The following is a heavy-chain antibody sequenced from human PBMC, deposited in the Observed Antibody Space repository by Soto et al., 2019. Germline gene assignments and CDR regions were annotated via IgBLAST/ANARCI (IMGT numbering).Heavy chain of an antibody. CDR3: ATGLGRSGGISPLTDAFDI. CDR2: MNPNTGNT. Sequence: ASVKVSCKASGYTFYNYDINWVRQATGQGLEWMGWMNPNTGNTAYAQKFQGRVTMANDTSISTAYMELSGLRSEDTAVYYCATGLGRSGGISPLTDAFDIWGQGTMVTVSS. D-gene: IGHD2-15*01. J-gene: IGHJ3*02. V-gene: IGHV1-8*01. CDR1: GYTFYNYD.